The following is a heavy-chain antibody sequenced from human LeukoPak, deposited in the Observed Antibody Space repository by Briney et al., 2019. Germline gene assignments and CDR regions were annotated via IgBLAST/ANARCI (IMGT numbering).Heavy chain of an antibody. CDR1: GGSISSYY. J-gene: IGHJ6*02. V-gene: IGHV4-4*07. CDR3: ARDQSITMVRGVIITLDGMDV. Sequence: SETLSLTCTVSGGSISSYYWSWIRHPAGEGVEWIGRIYTSGSTNYNPSLKSRVTMSVDTSKNQFSLKLSSVTAADTAVYYCARDQSITMVRGVIITLDGMDVWGQGTTVTVSS. D-gene: IGHD3-10*01. CDR2: IYTSGST.